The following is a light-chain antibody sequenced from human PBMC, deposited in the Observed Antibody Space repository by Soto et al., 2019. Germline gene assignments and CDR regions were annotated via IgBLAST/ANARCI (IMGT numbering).Light chain of an antibody. Sequence: DIQMTQSPSSLSASVGDRVTITCRASQSISSYLNWYQPKPGKAPKLLIYAASSLKIGVPSRVSGSGSGTDFTLTISSLQPEDFATYYCQQSYSTPLTFGGGTKVEIK. J-gene: IGKJ4*01. CDR3: QQSYSTPLT. V-gene: IGKV1-39*01. CDR1: QSISSY. CDR2: AAS.